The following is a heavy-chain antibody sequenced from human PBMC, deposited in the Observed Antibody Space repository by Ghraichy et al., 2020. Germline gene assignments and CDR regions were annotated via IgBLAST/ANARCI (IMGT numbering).Heavy chain of an antibody. CDR3: SREAPHYYDSSGYYYFDY. V-gene: IGHV3-49*04. D-gene: IGHD3-22*01. J-gene: IGHJ4*02. Sequence: GGSLRLSCTTSGFDFSDHAVSWVRQAPGKGLEWVGFIRSRGYGGTSEHAASVRGRFTISRDDSKSVAYLQMDSLKTEDTALYFCSREAPHYYDSSGYYYFDYWGQGTRVTVSS. CDR1: GFDFSDHA. CDR2: IRSRGYGGTS.